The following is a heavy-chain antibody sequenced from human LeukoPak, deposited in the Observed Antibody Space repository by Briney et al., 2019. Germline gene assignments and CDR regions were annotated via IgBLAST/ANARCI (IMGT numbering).Heavy chain of an antibody. D-gene: IGHD2/OR15-2a*01. J-gene: IGHJ4*02. CDR3: TTFYHEYSPY. CDR1: GFSFMNAW. CDR2: IKSNADGGTP. V-gene: IGHV3-15*01. Sequence: GGSLRLSCAASGFSFMNAWMIWVRQAPGKGLGWVGRIKSNADGGTPDYAAPARGRFTISRDDSKNTLYLQMNSLKTEDTAVYYCTTFYHEYSPYWGRGTLVTVSS.